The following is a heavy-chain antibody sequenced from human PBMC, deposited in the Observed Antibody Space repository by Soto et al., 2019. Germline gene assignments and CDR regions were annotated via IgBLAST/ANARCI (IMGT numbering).Heavy chain of an antibody. CDR3: ARLAYYDILTGYPDY. Sequence: PRESLKLSCTGSGYSFTNYWIGWVRQMPGKGLEWMGILYPGDSDIRYSPSFQGQVTISADKSVSTAYLQWSSLKASDTAMYYCARLAYYDILTGYPDYWGQGTLVTVSS. D-gene: IGHD3-9*01. CDR2: LYPGDSDI. J-gene: IGHJ4*02. V-gene: IGHV5-51*01. CDR1: GYSFTNYW.